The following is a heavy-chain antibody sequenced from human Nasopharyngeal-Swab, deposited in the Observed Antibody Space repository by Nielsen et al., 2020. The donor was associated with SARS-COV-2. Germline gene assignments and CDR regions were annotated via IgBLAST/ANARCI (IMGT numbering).Heavy chain of an antibody. V-gene: IGHV3-9*01. Sequence: SLKISCAASGFTFDHYGMHWVRQAPGTGLEWVSGISWNRCSIGYADSVKGRFTISRDNAKNSLFLQMNSLRADDTALYYCAKDRHWNYEPAFDIWGQGTMVTVSS. CDR1: GFTFDHYG. D-gene: IGHD1-7*01. CDR2: ISWNRCSI. CDR3: AKDRHWNYEPAFDI. J-gene: IGHJ3*02.